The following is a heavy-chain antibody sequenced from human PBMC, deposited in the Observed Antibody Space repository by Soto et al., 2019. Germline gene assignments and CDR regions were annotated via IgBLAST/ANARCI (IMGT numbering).Heavy chain of an antibody. CDR2: IYYSGST. D-gene: IGHD3-10*01. CDR1: GGSISSSSYY. V-gene: IGHV4-39*01. Sequence: QLQLQESGPGLVKPSETLSLTCTVSGGSISSSSYYWGWIRQPPGKGLEWIGSIYYSGSTYYNPSLKSRVTISVDTSKNQFSLKLSSVTAADTAVYYCARHEQPYFPGRRDYYGMDVWGQGTTVTVSS. J-gene: IGHJ6*02. CDR3: ARHEQPYFPGRRDYYGMDV.